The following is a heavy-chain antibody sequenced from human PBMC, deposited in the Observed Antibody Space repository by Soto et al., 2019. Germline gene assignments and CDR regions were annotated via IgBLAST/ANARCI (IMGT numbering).Heavy chain of an antibody. CDR3: ARGWGPYSGYDFDY. CDR1: GFTVISNY. J-gene: IGHJ4*02. V-gene: IGHV3-53*01. Sequence: PGWSLRLACASSGFTVISNYMRWVRQAPGKGLEWVSVIYSGGSTYYADSVKGRFTISRDNSKNTLYLQMNSLRAEDTAVYYCARGWGPYSGYDFDYWGQGTLVTVSS. D-gene: IGHD5-12*01. CDR2: IYSGGST.